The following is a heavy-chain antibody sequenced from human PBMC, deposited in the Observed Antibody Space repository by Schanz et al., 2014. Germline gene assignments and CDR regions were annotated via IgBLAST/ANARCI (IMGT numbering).Heavy chain of an antibody. CDR1: GLTFSAYA. D-gene: IGHD6-19*01. Sequence: DVQLVESGGGLVQPGGSLRLSCAASGLTFSAYAMTWVRQAPGKGLEWVSSLSSSGFITRYADSVKGRFTISRDNSKNTLYLQMNSLIAEDTAVYYCAKCIGWYGRCAFDIWGQGTMVTVSS. CDR3: AKCIGWYGRCAFDI. CDR2: LSSSGFIT. V-gene: IGHV3-23*04. J-gene: IGHJ3*02.